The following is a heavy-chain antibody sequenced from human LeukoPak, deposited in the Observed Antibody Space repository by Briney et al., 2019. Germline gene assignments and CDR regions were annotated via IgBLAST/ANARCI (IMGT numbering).Heavy chain of an antibody. V-gene: IGHV4-59*01. D-gene: IGHD4-23*01. Sequence: SETLSLTCTVSSSSTSNYYWNWIRQPPGKGLEWIGYIYYSGGTNYNPSLKSRLTISVDTSKNQFSLKLTSVTAADTAVYYCAREPLGDYGGNSGFDYWGQGSLVTVSS. J-gene: IGHJ4*02. CDR2: IYYSGGT. CDR1: SSSTSNYY. CDR3: AREPLGDYGGNSGFDY.